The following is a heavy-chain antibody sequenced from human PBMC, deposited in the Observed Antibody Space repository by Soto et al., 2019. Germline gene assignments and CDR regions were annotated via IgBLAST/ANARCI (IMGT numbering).Heavy chain of an antibody. Sequence: GASVKVSCKAPGATFSRYAMIWVRQAPGQGLEWMGGIIPIFGTANYAQKFQGRVTITADESTSRAYMELSSLRSEDTAGYYCARTAPTDLYYYDSSGSQAFGAFDIWGQGTMVTVSS. V-gene: IGHV1-69*13. CDR1: GATFSRYA. CDR2: IIPIFGTA. CDR3: ARTAPTDLYYYDSSGSQAFGAFDI. J-gene: IGHJ3*02. D-gene: IGHD3-22*01.